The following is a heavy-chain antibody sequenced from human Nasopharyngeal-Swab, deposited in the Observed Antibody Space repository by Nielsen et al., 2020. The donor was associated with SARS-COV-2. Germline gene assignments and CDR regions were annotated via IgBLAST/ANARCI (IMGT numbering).Heavy chain of an antibody. CDR2: IKQDGSDK. J-gene: IGHJ4*02. Sequence: GGSLRLSCAASGFTFSTYWMNWVRQTPGKGLEWVANIKQDGSDKRYVDSVKGRFTISRGNAKNSLYLQMNSLRAEDTAVNYCAGGTGWVFNCWGQGTLVTVSS. CDR3: AGGTGWVFNC. D-gene: IGHD2-8*02. CDR1: GFTFSTYW. V-gene: IGHV3-7*01.